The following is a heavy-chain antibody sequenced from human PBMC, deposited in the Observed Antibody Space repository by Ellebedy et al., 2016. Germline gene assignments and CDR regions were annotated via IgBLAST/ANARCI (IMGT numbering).Heavy chain of an antibody. CDR1: GGSISSGGYY. CDR2: IYYSGST. D-gene: IGHD1-7*01. J-gene: IGHJ4*02. CDR3: ASYSERNYDVY. V-gene: IGHV4-31*03. Sequence: SETLSLTXTVSGGSISSGGYYWSWIRQHPGKGLEWIGYIYYSGSTYYNPSLKSRVTISVDTSKNQFSLKLSSVTAADTAVYYCASYSERNYDVYWGQGTLVTVSS.